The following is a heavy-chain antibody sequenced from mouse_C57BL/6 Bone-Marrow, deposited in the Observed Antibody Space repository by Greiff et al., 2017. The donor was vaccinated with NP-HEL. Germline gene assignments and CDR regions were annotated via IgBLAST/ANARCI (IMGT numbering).Heavy chain of an antibody. J-gene: IGHJ4*01. CDR1: GYTFTDYY. CDR3: ARSLNAMDY. Sequence: EVQLQQSGPELVKPGASVKISCKASGYTFTDYYMNWVKQSHGKSLEWIGDINPNNGGTSYNQKFKGKATLTVDKSSSTAYMELRRLTSEDSAVYYCARSLNAMDYWGQGTSVTVSS. V-gene: IGHV1-26*01. CDR2: INPNNGGT. D-gene: IGHD6-1*01.